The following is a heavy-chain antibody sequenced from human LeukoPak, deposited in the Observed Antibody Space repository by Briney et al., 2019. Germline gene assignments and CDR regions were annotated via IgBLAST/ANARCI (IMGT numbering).Heavy chain of an antibody. CDR2: ISYDGSNK. CDR1: GFTFSSYA. V-gene: IGHV3-30-3*01. Sequence: GGSLRLSCAASGFTFSSYAMHWVRQAPGKGLEWVAVISYDGSNKYYADSVKGRFTISRDNSKNTLYLQMNSLRAEDTAVYYRARDLRPYYYDSSGYWGQGTLVTVSS. J-gene: IGHJ4*02. D-gene: IGHD3-22*01. CDR3: ARDLRPYYYDSSGY.